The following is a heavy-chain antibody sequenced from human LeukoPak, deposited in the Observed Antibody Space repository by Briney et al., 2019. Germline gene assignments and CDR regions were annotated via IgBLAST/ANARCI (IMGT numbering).Heavy chain of an antibody. Sequence: PGSSLKLSCTASGFTFTSYAMHWVRQAPGKGLEWMAVISYDGSNKYYADYVKGRFTITRDNSKNTLYLQMNSLRAEDTAVYNCARYSSSWGLFDYWGQGTLVTVSS. CDR2: ISYDGSNK. CDR1: GFTFTSYA. D-gene: IGHD6-13*01. J-gene: IGHJ4*02. CDR3: ARYSSSWGLFDY. V-gene: IGHV3-30*04.